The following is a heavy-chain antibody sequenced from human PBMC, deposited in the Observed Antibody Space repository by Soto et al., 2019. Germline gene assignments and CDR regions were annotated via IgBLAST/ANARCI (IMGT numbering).Heavy chain of an antibody. CDR3: ARRQSWGSYRYTESGIDY. CDR1: GGSISSSSYY. D-gene: IGHD3-16*02. CDR2: IYYSGST. Sequence: QLQLQESGPGLVKPSETLSLTCTVSGGSISSSSYYWGWIRQPPGKGLEWIGSIYYSGSTYYNPSLKGRVTISVDTSQNQFSLKLSSVTAADTAVYYCARRQSWGSYRYTESGIDYWGQGTLVTVSS. V-gene: IGHV4-39*01. J-gene: IGHJ4*02.